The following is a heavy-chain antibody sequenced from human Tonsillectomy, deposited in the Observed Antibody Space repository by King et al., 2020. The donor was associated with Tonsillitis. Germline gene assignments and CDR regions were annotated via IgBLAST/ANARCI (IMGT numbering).Heavy chain of an antibody. Sequence: VQLQQWGAGLLKPSETLSLTCAVYGGSFSGYYWSWIRQPPGKGLEWIGEINHSGSTNYNPSLKSRVTISVDTSKNHFSLTLSSVTAADTAVYYCATAYCGGDCYSNWFDPWGQGTLVTVSS. V-gene: IGHV4-34*01. J-gene: IGHJ5*02. CDR3: ATAYCGGDCYSNWFDP. CDR1: GGSFSGYY. CDR2: INHSGST. D-gene: IGHD2-21*02.